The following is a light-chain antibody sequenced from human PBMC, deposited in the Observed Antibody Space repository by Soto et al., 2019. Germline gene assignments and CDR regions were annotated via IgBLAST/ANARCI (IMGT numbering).Light chain of an antibody. Sequence: QSVLTQPPSASGTPGQRVTISCSGSSSNIGSNFVYWYQQNPGTAPKLLIYRNNQRPSGVPDRFSGSKSGTSASLAISGLRSEDEADYYCAAWDDSLSGVVFGGGTKLTVL. V-gene: IGLV1-47*01. CDR2: RNN. CDR1: SSNIGSNF. CDR3: AAWDDSLSGVV. J-gene: IGLJ2*01.